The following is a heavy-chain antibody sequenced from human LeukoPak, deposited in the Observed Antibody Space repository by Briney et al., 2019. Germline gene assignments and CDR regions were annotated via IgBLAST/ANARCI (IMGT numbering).Heavy chain of an antibody. Sequence: GGSLRLSCAASGFTVSSNYMSWVRQAPGKGLEWVSVIYSGGSTYYADSVKGRFTISRDNSKNTLYLQMNSLRAEDTAVYYCARGYYYYYGMDVWSQGTTVTVSS. CDR1: GFTVSSNY. J-gene: IGHJ6*02. V-gene: IGHV3-66*01. CDR3: ARGYYYYYGMDV. CDR2: IYSGGST.